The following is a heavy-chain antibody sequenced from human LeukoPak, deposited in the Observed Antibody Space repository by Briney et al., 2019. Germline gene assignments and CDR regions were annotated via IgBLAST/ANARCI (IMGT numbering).Heavy chain of an antibody. CDR3: ASPVGATTVRAFDI. V-gene: IGHV3-72*01. D-gene: IGHD1-26*01. J-gene: IGHJ3*02. CDR2: TRNEANIYTT. CDR1: GFTFSSYA. Sequence: QPGGSLRLSCAASGFTFSSYAMHWVRQAPGKGLEWVGRTRNEANIYTTKYAASVKGRFTISRDDSKNSLYLQMNSLKTEDTAVYYCASPVGATTVRAFDIWGQGTMVTVSS.